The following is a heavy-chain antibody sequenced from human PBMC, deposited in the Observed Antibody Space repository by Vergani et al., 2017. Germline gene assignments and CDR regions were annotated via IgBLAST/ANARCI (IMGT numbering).Heavy chain of an antibody. Sequence: EVQLVESGGGLVQPGGSLRLSCAASGFTFSSYSMNWVRQAPGKGLEWVSYISSSSSTIYYADSVKGRFTISRDNAKNSLYLQMNSLRAEDTAVYYCAPYCSSTSCYPDFDYWGQGTLVTVSS. CDR2: ISSSSSTI. J-gene: IGHJ4*02. CDR1: GFTFSSYS. V-gene: IGHV3-48*01. D-gene: IGHD2-2*01. CDR3: APYCSSTSCYPDFDY.